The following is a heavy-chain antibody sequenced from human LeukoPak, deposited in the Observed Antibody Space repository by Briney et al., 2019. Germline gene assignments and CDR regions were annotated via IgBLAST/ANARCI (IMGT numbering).Heavy chain of an antibody. CDR1: GDSISGFY. Sequence: PSETLSLTCTVSGDSISGFYWSWIRQAAGKGLEWIGYIYYSGSTDYNPSLKSRVTISVDTSKNQFSLRLSSVTTADTAVYYCAREVVAAIGSFDYWGQGTLVTVSS. J-gene: IGHJ4*02. CDR3: AREVVAAIGSFDY. D-gene: IGHD2-15*01. V-gene: IGHV4-59*01. CDR2: IYYSGST.